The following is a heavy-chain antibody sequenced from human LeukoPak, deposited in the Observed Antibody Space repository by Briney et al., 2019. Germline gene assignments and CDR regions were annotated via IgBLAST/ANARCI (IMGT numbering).Heavy chain of an antibody. CDR2: IYYSGST. Sequence: SETLSLTCTVSGGSMSNYYWSWIRQPPGKGLEWIGFIYYSGSTDQNPSLRSRATIPLDTSKNQFSLRLSSVTAADTAVYYCARDGARLTGTYGVDVWGHGTTVTVSS. CDR1: GGSMSNYY. V-gene: IGHV4-59*01. CDR3: ARDGARLTGTYGVDV. D-gene: IGHD4-17*01. J-gene: IGHJ6*02.